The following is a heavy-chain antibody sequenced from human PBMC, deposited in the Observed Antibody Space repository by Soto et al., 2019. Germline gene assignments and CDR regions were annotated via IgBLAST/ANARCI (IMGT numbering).Heavy chain of an antibody. CDR1: GYTFTSYY. CDR3: ARVSKAIFGVVRSLSYYYYGMDA. CDR2: INPSGGST. D-gene: IGHD3-3*01. Sequence: ASVKVSCKASGYTFTSYYMHWVRQAPGQGLEWMGIINPSGGSTSYAQKFQGRVTMTRDTSTSTVYMELSSLRSEDTAVYYCARVSKAIFGVVRSLSYYYYGMDAWGQGTTVTVSS. J-gene: IGHJ6*02. V-gene: IGHV1-46*01.